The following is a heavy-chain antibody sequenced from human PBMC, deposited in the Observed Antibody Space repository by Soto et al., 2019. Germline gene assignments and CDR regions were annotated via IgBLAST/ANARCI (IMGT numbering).Heavy chain of an antibody. D-gene: IGHD3-10*01. V-gene: IGHV4-34*01. J-gene: IGHJ5*02. CDR1: GGSFRSYY. CDR3: AVLTFAALSPYNWFDP. Sequence: QVQLQQWGAGLLKSSETLSLTCAVYGGSFRSYYWNWIRQPPGKGLEWIGEINHRGSTNYNPSLKRRVTISADPSNNQFPLKLRSVTAADTAVYFCAVLTFAALSPYNWFDPWGQGTLVTVSS. CDR2: INHRGST.